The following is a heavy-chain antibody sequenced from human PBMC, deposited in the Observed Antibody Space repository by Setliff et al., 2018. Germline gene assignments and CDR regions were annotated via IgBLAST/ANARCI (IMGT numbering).Heavy chain of an antibody. D-gene: IGHD1-26*01. CDR2: INPNSGGT. CDR3: ARRMWELRSDAFDI. CDR1: GYTFTGYY. J-gene: IGHJ3*02. V-gene: IGHV1-2*04. Sequence: GASVKVSCKASGYTFTGYYMHWVRQAPGQGLEWMGWINPNSGGTNYAQKFQGWVTMTRDTSISTAYMKLSSLRSEDTALYYCARRMWELRSDAFDIWGQGTMVTVSS.